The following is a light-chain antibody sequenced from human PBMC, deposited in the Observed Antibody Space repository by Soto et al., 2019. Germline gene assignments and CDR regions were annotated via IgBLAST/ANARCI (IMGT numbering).Light chain of an antibody. CDR1: QSISSY. J-gene: IGKJ1*01. Sequence: DIRMTQSPSSLSASVGDRVTITCRASQSISSYLNWYQQKPGKAPKLLIYDASSLESGVPSRFSGSGSGTEFALTISSLQPDDFATYYCQQYNSYLWTFGQGTKVDIK. CDR3: QQYNSYLWT. CDR2: DAS. V-gene: IGKV1-5*01.